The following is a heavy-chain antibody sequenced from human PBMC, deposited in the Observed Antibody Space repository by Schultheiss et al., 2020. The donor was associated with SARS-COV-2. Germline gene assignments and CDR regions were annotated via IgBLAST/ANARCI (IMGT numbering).Heavy chain of an antibody. D-gene: IGHD4-17*01. CDR1: GGSISSYY. CDR2: IYYSGST. J-gene: IGHJ6*02. CDR3: ARDSRGGYGDPRWYYGMDV. Sequence: SQTLSLTCTVSGGSISSYYWSWIRQPPGKGLEWIGYIYYSGSTNYNPSLKSRVTISVDTSKNQFSLKLSYVTAADTAVYYCARDSRGGYGDPRWYYGMDVWGQGTTVTVSS. V-gene: IGHV4-59*01.